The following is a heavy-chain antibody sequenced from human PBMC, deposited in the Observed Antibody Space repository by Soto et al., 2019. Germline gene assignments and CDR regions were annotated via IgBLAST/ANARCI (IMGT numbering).Heavy chain of an antibody. D-gene: IGHD1-1*01. CDR1: GGTFGSNA. CDR2: IIPIFGTT. Sequence: QVPLVQSGAEVRRPGSSVKVSCKASGGTFGSNAISWVRQAPGQGLEWMGNIIPIFGTTNNAQKFQGRVTITADESTNTAYMELSRLRSEDTAVYYCAREGYTFGPGAVRGAFDIWGQGTVVTVSS. CDR3: AREGYTFGPGAVRGAFDI. J-gene: IGHJ3*02. V-gene: IGHV1-69*15.